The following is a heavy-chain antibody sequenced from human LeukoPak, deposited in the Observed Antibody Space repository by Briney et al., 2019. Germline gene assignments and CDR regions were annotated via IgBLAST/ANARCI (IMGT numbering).Heavy chain of an antibody. CDR2: INPNSGGT. CDR3: ASSLRYPSRWYYYMDA. Sequence: ASVKVSCKASGYTFTGYYMHWVRQAPGQGLEWMGWINPNSGGTNYAQKFQGRVTMTRDTSISTAYMELSRLRSDDTAVYYCASSLRYPSRWYYYMDAWGKGTTVTVSS. V-gene: IGHV1-2*02. J-gene: IGHJ6*03. D-gene: IGHD4-23*01. CDR1: GYTFTGYY.